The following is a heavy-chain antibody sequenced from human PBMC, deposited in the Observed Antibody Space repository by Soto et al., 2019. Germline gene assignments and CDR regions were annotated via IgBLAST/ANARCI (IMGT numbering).Heavy chain of an antibody. CDR2: FFIGGNT. V-gene: IGHV4-39*01. J-gene: IGHJ6*02. CDR3: ARHLTYCSAGSCYSDFPYYGMDV. CDR1: GGSISSSTYY. Sequence: PSENLSLTCTVSGGSISSSTYYWGWMRQPPGKGLEWIASFFIGGNTYYNPSLKSRVTISVDTSKNRFSLKLSSVTAADTAVYYCARHLTYCSAGSCYSDFPYYGMDVWGQGTTVTVSS. D-gene: IGHD2-15*01.